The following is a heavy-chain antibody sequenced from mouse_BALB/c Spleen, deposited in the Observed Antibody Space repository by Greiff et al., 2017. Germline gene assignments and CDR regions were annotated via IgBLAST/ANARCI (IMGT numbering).Heavy chain of an antibody. CDR2: ISYSGST. J-gene: IGHJ2*01. D-gene: IGHD2-10*02. V-gene: IGHV3-8*02. CDR3: ARYKYGNSIFDY. Sequence: EVQVVESGPSLVKPSQTLSLTCSVTGDSITSGYWNWIRKFPGNKLEYMGYISYSGSTYYNPSLKSRISITRDTSKNQYYLQLNSVTTEDTATYYCARYKYGNSIFDYWGQGTTLTVSS. CDR1: GDSITSGY.